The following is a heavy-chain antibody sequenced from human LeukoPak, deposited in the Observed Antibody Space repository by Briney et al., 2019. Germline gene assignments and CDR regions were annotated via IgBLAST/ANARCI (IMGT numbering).Heavy chain of an antibody. Sequence: PGGSLRLSCAAPGFTFSNYGMHWVRQAPGKGLEWVAVISSDGTTKYYGDSVKGRFTVSGDSSKNTLYLDLNSLRAEDTAVYYCAKPYCRATRCYLYLYGMDVWGQGTTVIVSS. CDR1: GFTFSNYG. V-gene: IGHV3-30*18. J-gene: IGHJ6*02. CDR2: ISSDGTTK. D-gene: IGHD2-2*01. CDR3: AKPYCRATRCYLYLYGMDV.